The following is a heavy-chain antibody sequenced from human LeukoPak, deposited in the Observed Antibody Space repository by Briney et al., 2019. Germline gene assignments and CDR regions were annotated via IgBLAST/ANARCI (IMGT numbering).Heavy chain of an antibody. V-gene: IGHV1-69*13. Sequence: ASVKVSCKASGGTFSSYAISWVRQAPGQGLEWMGGIIPIFGTANYAQKFQGRVTITADESTSTAYMELSSLRSEDTAVYYCARMDDYGDYGFYWGQGTLVTVSS. J-gene: IGHJ4*02. D-gene: IGHD4-17*01. CDR3: ARMDDYGDYGFY. CDR2: IIPIFGTA. CDR1: GGTFSSYA.